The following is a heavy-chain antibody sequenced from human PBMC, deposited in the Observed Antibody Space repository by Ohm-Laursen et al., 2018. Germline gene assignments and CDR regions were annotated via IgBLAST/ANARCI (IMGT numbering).Heavy chain of an antibody. CDR2: IYYSGST. J-gene: IGHJ4*02. V-gene: IGHV4-59*01. CDR1: GGSISSYY. CDR3: AATVVVVAATYFDY. Sequence: TLSLTCSVSGGSISSYYWSWIRQPPGKGLEWIGYIYYSGSTNYNPSLKSRVTISVDTSKNQFSLKLSSVTAADTAVYYCAATVVVVAATYFDYWGQGTLVTVSS. D-gene: IGHD2-15*01.